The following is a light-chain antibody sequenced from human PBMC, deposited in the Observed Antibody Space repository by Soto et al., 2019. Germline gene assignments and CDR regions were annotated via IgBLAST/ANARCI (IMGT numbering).Light chain of an antibody. CDR3: SSYAGSNNYVV. Sequence: QLVLTQPPSASGSPGQSVTISCTGSSSDVGYYNYVSWYQQHPGKAPKLMIYDVSKRPSGVPDRFSGSKSGNTASLTVFGLQAEDEAEYYCSSYAGSNNYVVFGGGTKLTVL. V-gene: IGLV2-8*01. CDR1: SSDVGYYNY. CDR2: DVS. J-gene: IGLJ2*01.